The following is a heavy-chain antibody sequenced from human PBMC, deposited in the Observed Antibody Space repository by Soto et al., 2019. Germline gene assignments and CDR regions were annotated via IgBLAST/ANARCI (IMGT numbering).Heavy chain of an antibody. D-gene: IGHD5-12*01. V-gene: IGHV3-21*01. CDR2: ITHSGTYV. CDR1: GFTFSSYA. Sequence: GGSLRLSCAASGFTFSSYAMSWVRQAPGKGLEWVSSITHSGTYVYYADSVKGRFTISRDSASNSLFLQMTSLRAEDTAVYHCARARGNDWYSDYWGQGTLVTVSS. J-gene: IGHJ4*02. CDR3: ARARGNDWYSDY.